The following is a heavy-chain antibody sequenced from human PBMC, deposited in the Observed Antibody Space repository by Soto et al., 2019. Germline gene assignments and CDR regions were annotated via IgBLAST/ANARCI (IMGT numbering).Heavy chain of an antibody. V-gene: IGHV3-33*01. J-gene: IGHJ6*02. D-gene: IGHD6-19*01. CDR3: ARDRDGGWFHMDV. CDR1: GFPFWHYG. Sequence: QVQLVESGGGVVKPGRSLRLSWVGSGFPFWHYGMHWVRQAPGKGLEWVAVIWSDGKKESYADFVKGRFAISRDNFKDTLYLQMNSLRAEDTAVYYCARDRDGGWFHMDVWGQGTTVTVSS. CDR2: IWSDGKKE.